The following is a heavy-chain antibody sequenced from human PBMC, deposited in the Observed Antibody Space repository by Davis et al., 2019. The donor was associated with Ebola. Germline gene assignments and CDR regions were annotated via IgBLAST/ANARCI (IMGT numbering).Heavy chain of an antibody. V-gene: IGHV3-11*06. CDR1: GFTFSDYY. Sequence: GESLKISCATSGFTFSDYYMDWIRQAPGKGLEWISYISSSSSYTNYADSVQGRFIIRRDNPRNTLYLEMSSLRVEDTAIYYCAKRRRRYCSANSCGGMDVWGQGTTVTVS. D-gene: IGHD2-15*01. CDR3: AKRRRRYCSANSCGGMDV. CDR2: ISSSSSYT. J-gene: IGHJ6*02.